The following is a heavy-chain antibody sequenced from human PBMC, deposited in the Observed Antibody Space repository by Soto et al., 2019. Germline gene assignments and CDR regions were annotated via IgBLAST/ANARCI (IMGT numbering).Heavy chain of an antibody. J-gene: IGHJ4*02. Sequence: PXVCLRLSCAASGFPFSSHGVHWVRQAPGKGLEWVAVISYDGSNKYYADFVKGRLTISRDNSKNTLYLQMNSLRAEDTAVYYCATDSDEQQMAHCGQGTLVTVSS. CDR3: ATDSDEQQMAH. CDR1: GFPFSSHG. V-gene: IGHV3-30*03. CDR2: ISYDGSNK.